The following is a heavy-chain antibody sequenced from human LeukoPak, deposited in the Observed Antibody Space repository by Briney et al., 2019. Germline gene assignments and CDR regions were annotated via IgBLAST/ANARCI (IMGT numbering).Heavy chain of an antibody. CDR1: GYTFTSYG. V-gene: IGHV1-18*01. Sequence: ASVKVSCKASGYTFTSYGISWVRQAPGQGLEWMGWISAYNGNTNYAQKLQGRVTMTTDTSTSTAYMELRSLRSDDTAVYYCARGPLDDIVAAGTDWFDPWGQGTLVTVSS. CDR2: ISAYNGNT. J-gene: IGHJ5*02. D-gene: IGHD6-13*01. CDR3: ARGPLDDIVAAGTDWFDP.